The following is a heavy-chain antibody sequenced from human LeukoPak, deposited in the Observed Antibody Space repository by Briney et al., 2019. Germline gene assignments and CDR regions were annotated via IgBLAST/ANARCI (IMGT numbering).Heavy chain of an antibody. V-gene: IGHV3-23*01. Sequence: PGGSLRLSCAAPGFTFSSYAMSWVRQAPGKGLEWVSAISGSGGSTYYADSVKGRFTISRDNSKNTLYLQMNSLRAGDTAVYYCAKLGGIVVVPAAIDYWGQGAQVTVST. D-gene: IGHD2-2*02. CDR2: ISGSGGST. CDR3: AKLGGIVVVPAAIDY. CDR1: GFTFSSYA. J-gene: IGHJ4*02.